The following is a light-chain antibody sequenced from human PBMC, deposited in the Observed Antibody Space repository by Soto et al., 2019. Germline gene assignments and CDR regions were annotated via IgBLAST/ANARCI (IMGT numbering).Light chain of an antibody. CDR3: AAWDDSLNGRV. CDR1: SSNIRSNT. V-gene: IGLV1-44*01. CDR2: SGN. J-gene: IGLJ1*01. Sequence: HSVLTQPPSASGTPGKRVTISCSGSSSNIRSNTVNWYQHLPGTAPKLLIYSGNQRPSGVPDRFSGSKSGTSASLAISGLQSEDEADYYCAAWDDSLNGRVFGTGTKVTVL.